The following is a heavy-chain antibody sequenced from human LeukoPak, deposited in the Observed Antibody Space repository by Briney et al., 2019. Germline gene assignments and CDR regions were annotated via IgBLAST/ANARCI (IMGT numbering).Heavy chain of an antibody. D-gene: IGHD6-6*01. J-gene: IGHJ4*02. V-gene: IGHV4-61*02. Sequence: PSQTLSLTCTVSGGSISSGSYYWRWIRQPAGKGLEWIGRIYTSGSTNYNPSLKSRVTISVDTSKSQFSLKLSSVTAADTAVYYCAREEYPRTFDYWGQGTLVTVSS. CDR1: GGSISSGSYY. CDR3: AREEYPRTFDY. CDR2: IYTSGST.